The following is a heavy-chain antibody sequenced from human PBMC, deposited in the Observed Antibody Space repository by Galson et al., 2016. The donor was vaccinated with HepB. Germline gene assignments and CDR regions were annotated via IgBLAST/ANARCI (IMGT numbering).Heavy chain of an antibody. CDR3: ARDLNRHSSFFAY. CDR2: VSSDGGYQ. V-gene: IGHV3-30*03. Sequence: SLRLSCAVSGFIFSSFSMHWVRQAPGKGLEWVALVSSDGGYQHYGDSVKGRFTISSDSSTNTVYLQMSSLRPEDTAMYYCARDLNRHSSFFAYWGQGTRVTVSS. D-gene: IGHD6-6*01. J-gene: IGHJ4*02. CDR1: GFIFSSFS.